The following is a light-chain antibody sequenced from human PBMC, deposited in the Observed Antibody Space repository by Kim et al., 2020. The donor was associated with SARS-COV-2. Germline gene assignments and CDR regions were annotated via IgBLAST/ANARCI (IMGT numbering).Light chain of an antibody. Sequence: QSALTQPPSASGSPGQSVTISCTGTSSDVGDYNYVSWFQQHPGQAPKLLIYEVFKRPSGVPDRFSGSKSGNTASLTVSRLQAEDEADYYCYSYAGSNNFVFGTGTKVSVL. CDR3: YSYAGSNNFV. J-gene: IGLJ1*01. CDR2: EVF. CDR1: SSDVGDYNY. V-gene: IGLV2-8*01.